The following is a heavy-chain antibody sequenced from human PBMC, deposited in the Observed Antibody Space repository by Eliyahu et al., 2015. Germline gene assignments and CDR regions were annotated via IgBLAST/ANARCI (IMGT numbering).Heavy chain of an antibody. CDR3: ARTNRIAYYYSSGSYYFDY. J-gene: IGHJ4*02. Sequence: EVQLVESGGGLVHLGGSLRXSCXASGFXFXSXWLSWVRQAPGRGLQWVANIKQDGSEKYYVDSVKGRFTISRDNAKSSLYLQMDSLRAEDTAVYYCARTNRIAYYYSSGSYYFDYWGQGALVTVSS. CDR1: GFXFXSXW. V-gene: IGHV3-7*03. CDR2: IKQDGSEK. D-gene: IGHD3-10*01.